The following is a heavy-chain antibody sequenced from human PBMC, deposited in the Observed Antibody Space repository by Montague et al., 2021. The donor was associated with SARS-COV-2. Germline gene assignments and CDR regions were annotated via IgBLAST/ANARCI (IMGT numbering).Heavy chain of an antibody. CDR1: GGSISSYY. D-gene: IGHD2-15*01. CDR3: ARNLVVHYWYGMDV. CDR2: INYIVST. J-gene: IGHJ6*02. Sequence: SETLSLTCTVAGGSISSYYWSWIRQPPGKGLEWIGYINYIVSTNYNPSLKSRVTISVDTSTNQFSLNLSSVTAADTSVYYCARNLVVHYWYGMDVWGQGTTVTVS. V-gene: IGHV4-59*01.